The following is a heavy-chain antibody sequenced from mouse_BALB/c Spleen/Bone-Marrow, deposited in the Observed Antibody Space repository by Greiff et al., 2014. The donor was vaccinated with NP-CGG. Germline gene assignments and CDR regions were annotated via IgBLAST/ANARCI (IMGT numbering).Heavy chain of an antibody. V-gene: IGHV1S29*02. CDR3: ARSYGNYDAWFAH. CDR1: GYTFTDYN. J-gene: IGHJ3*01. CDR2: IYPYNGGA. Sequence: EVQLQQSGPELVKPGASVKISCKASGYTFTDYNMHWVKQSHGKGLEWIGYIYPYNGGAGYNQKFKSKATLTVDNSSSTAYMELRSLTSDDSAVYYCARSYGNYDAWFAHWGQGTLVTVSA. D-gene: IGHD2-1*01.